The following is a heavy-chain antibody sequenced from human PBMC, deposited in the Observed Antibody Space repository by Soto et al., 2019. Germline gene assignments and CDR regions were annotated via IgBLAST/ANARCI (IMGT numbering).Heavy chain of an antibody. J-gene: IGHJ5*02. V-gene: IGHV3-7*01. CDR2: IKQDGSEK. CDR1: GFTFSSYW. D-gene: IGHD3-10*01. CDR3: ARDRALVRGVSLAP. Sequence: EVQLVESGGGLVQPGGSLRLSCAASGFTFSSYWMSWVRQAPGKGLEWVANIKQDGSEKYYVDSVKGRFTISRDNAKNSLYLERNGLRAEDTAVYYCARDRALVRGVSLAPWGKGTLVTLSS.